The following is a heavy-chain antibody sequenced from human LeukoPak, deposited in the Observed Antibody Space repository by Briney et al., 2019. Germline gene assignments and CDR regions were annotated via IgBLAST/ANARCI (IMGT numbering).Heavy chain of an antibody. V-gene: IGHV5-51*01. J-gene: IGHJ4*02. D-gene: IGHD2-2*01. CDR2: IYPGDSDT. CDR3: ARGKRAVGSSTSPHYFDY. Sequence: GESLKISCKGSGYSFTSYWIGWVRQMPGKGLEWMGIIYPGDSDTRYSPSFQGQVTISADQSISTAYLQWSSLKASDTAMYYCARGKRAVGSSTSPHYFDYWGQGPRVTVSS. CDR1: GYSFTSYW.